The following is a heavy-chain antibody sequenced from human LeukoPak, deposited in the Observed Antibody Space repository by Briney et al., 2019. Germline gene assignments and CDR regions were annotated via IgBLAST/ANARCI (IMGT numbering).Heavy chain of an antibody. V-gene: IGHV3-30-3*01. D-gene: IGHD3-22*01. J-gene: IGHJ4*02. CDR3: AREGYDSSGTPLDY. CDR2: ISYDGSNK. CDR1: GFTFSSYA. Sequence: PGGSLRLSCAASGFTFSSYAMHWVRQAPGKGLEWVAVISYDGSNKYYADSVKGRFTISRDNSKNTLYLQMNSLRAEDTAVYYCAREGYDSSGTPLDYWGQGTLVTVSS.